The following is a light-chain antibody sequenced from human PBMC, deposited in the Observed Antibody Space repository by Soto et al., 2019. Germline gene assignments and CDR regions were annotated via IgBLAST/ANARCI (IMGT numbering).Light chain of an antibody. CDR1: SSDVGGYNY. J-gene: IGLJ2*01. CDR3: SSYTSINTLDVV. V-gene: IGLV2-14*01. Sequence: QSALTQPASVSGSPGQSITISCTGTSSDVGGYNYVSWYQHHPGKAPKLIIYEVTSRPSGVSDRFSGSKSGNTASLTISGLQPEDEADYYCSSYTSINTLDVVFGGGTKLTVL. CDR2: EVT.